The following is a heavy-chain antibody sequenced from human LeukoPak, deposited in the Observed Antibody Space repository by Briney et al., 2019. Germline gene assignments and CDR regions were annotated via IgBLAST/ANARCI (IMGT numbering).Heavy chain of an antibody. CDR3: ARHLSYAYGDYDAFDN. CDR2: IYYSGST. V-gene: IGHV4-59*08. D-gene: IGHD4-17*01. J-gene: IGHJ3*02. CDR1: GGSISSYY. Sequence: SETLSLTCTVSGGSISSYYWSWIRQPPGKGLEWIGYIYYSGSTNYNPSLKSRVTISVDTSKNQFSPKLSSVTAADTAVYYCARHLSYAYGDYDAFDNWGQGTMVTVSS.